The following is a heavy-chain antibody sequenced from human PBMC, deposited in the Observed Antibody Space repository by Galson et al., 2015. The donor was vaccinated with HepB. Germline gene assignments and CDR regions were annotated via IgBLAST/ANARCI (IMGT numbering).Heavy chain of an antibody. J-gene: IGHJ4*02. CDR1: GFTFSSYS. D-gene: IGHD1-26*01. Sequence: SLRLSCAASGFTFSSYSMNWVRQAPGKGLEWVSSISSRNTYIYYADSVKGRFAISRDNAENSLHLQMNSLRVEDTAVYYCASPKSPSQWELLDGFDSWGQGTLVTVSS. CDR2: ISSRNTYI. CDR3: ASPKSPSQWELLDGFDS. V-gene: IGHV3-21*01.